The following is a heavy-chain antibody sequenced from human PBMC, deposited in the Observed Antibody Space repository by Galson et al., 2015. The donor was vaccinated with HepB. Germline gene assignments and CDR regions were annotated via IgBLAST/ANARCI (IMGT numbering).Heavy chain of an antibody. CDR2: IKQDGSEK. D-gene: IGHD2-15*01. J-gene: IGHJ5*02. CDR3: ARSWVAATLPLFDP. V-gene: IGHV3-7*03. Sequence: SLRLSCAASGFTFSSYWMSWVRQAPGKGLEWVANIKQDGSEKYYVDSVKGRFTISRDNAKNSLYLQMNSLRAEDTAVYYCARSWVAATLPLFDPWGQGTLVTVSS. CDR1: GFTFSSYW.